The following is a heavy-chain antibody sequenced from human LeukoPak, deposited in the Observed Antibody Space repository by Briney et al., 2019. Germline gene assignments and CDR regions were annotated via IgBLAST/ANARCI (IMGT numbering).Heavy chain of an antibody. D-gene: IGHD6-13*01. CDR3: ARDRVAAADLDY. Sequence: NNYYADSVKCRFTISRDNSKNTLYLQMDSLRTEDTAVYYCARDRVAAADLDYWGQGTLVTVSS. J-gene: IGHJ4*02. V-gene: IGHV3-30*01. CDR2: NN.